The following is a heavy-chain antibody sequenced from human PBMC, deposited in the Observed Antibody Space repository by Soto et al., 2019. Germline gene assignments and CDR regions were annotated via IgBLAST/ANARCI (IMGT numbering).Heavy chain of an antibody. D-gene: IGHD3-22*01. Sequence: QVQLVQSGAEVQKPGSSVKVSCRASGGTFNNYVINWVRQAPGQGLEWMAGIIPIFGTANYAQKFQGRVTIIADESTSTVYMELSSLRSEDTAMYYCARGWGYDSNDYYYAYWGQGTLVIVSS. J-gene: IGHJ4*02. CDR3: ARGWGYDSNDYYYAY. V-gene: IGHV1-69*01. CDR1: GGTFNNYV. CDR2: IIPIFGTA.